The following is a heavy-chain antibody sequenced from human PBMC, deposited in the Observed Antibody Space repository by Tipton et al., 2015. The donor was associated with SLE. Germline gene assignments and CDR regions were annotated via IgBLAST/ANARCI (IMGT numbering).Heavy chain of an antibody. CDR1: GGSISSNNW. Sequence: TLSLTCTVSGGSISSNNWWSWVRQSPGKGLEWIGEIYHSGETTYKPSLKSRVTISVDMSKNKFSLKLSSVTAADTAVYYCTRDQGGPFDYWGQGTLVTVSS. J-gene: IGHJ4*02. V-gene: IGHV4-4*02. CDR3: TRDQGGPFDY. D-gene: IGHD3-16*01. CDR2: IYHSGET.